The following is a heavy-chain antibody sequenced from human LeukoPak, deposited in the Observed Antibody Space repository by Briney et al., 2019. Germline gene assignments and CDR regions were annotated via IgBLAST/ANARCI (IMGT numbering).Heavy chain of an antibody. J-gene: IGHJ3*02. CDR1: GGTFSSYA. Sequence: ASVKVSRKASGGTFSSYAISWVRQAPGQGLEWMGGIIPIFGTANYAQKFQGRVTITADESTSTAYMELSSLRSEDTAVYYCAREGIVVVPAAIYHDAFDIWGQGTMVTVSS. CDR3: AREGIVVVPAAIYHDAFDI. CDR2: IIPIFGTA. D-gene: IGHD2-2*01. V-gene: IGHV1-69*13.